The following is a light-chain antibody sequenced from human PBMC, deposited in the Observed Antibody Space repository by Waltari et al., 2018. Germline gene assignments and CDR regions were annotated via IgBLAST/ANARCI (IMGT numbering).Light chain of an antibody. V-gene: IGLV3-21*02. CDR1: NIETES. Sequence: SIMLSQPPSMSVAPGQTARITCGGDNIETESVHWYQQRPGQAPLVILYDDSARPPGIPRRFSGSNSGNTATLTITRVEAGDEADYYCQLWDTSNDRVVFGGGT. CDR2: DDS. J-gene: IGLJ3*02. CDR3: QLWDTSNDRVV.